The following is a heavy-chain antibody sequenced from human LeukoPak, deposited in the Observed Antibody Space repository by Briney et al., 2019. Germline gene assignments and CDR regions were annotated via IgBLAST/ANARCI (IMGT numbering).Heavy chain of an antibody. CDR1: GGSICSYY. D-gene: IGHD3-22*01. Sequence: PSETLSLTCTVSGGSICSYYWSWIRQPPGKGLEWIGDIYYSGSIKYNPSLKSRVTMSVDTSKNQFSLKLSSVTAADTAIYYCARENPSGYYNRPIDYWGQGTLVTVSS. CDR2: IYYSGSI. CDR3: ARENPSGYYNRPIDY. V-gene: IGHV4-59*01. J-gene: IGHJ4*02.